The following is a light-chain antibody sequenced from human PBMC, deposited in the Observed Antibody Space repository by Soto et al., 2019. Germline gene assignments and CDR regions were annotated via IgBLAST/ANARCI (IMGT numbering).Light chain of an antibody. Sequence: DIQMTQSPSSLSASVGDRVTITCRASQSISSYLNWYQQKPGKAPKLLIYAASSLQSGVPSRFSGGGSGTDFNLTISSLQPADFATYYCQQSYSTPRTFVQGTKVEIK. CDR3: QQSYSTPRT. V-gene: IGKV1-39*01. CDR2: AAS. CDR1: QSISSY. J-gene: IGKJ1*01.